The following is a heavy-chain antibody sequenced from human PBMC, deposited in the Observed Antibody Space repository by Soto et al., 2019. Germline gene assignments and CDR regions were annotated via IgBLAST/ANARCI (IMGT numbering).Heavy chain of an antibody. Sequence: ASVKVSCKASRYRIASYGMWWARQAPGQGLEWMGWISAYNGNTNYAQKLQGRVTMTTDTSTSTAYMELRSLRSDDTAVYYCARGALADAEYFQHWGQGSLVTVSS. CDR3: ARGALADAEYFQH. V-gene: IGHV1-18*01. J-gene: IGHJ1*01. D-gene: IGHD2-21*01. CDR1: RYRIASYG. CDR2: ISAYNGNT.